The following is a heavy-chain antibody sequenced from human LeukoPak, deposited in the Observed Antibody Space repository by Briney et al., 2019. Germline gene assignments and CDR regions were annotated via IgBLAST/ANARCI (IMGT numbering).Heavy chain of an antibody. Sequence: GGSLRLSCAASGFTFTGYAMTWVRQAPRKGLEWVSAISGSGGGTYYADSVKGRFTISRDNSKNTLYLQMNSLRDEDTALYYCAKAGIGVVGYFDYWGQGTLVTVSS. D-gene: IGHD6-19*01. CDR1: GFTFTGYA. V-gene: IGHV3-23*01. CDR2: ISGSGGGT. CDR3: AKAGIGVVGYFDY. J-gene: IGHJ4*02.